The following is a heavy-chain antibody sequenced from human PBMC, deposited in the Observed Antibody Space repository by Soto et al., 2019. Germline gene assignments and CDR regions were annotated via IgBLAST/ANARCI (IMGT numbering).Heavy chain of an antibody. Sequence: QVQLQESGPGLVESSGTLSLTCAVSGGSISSTNWWCWVRQSPGKGLEWIGEIYHNGSPDYNPSLKSRVTISLDRSKNQFSLRLSSVTAADTAIYYCASRKSYYASGTEYWGQGTLVTVSS. J-gene: IGHJ4*02. V-gene: IGHV4-4*02. CDR3: ASRKSYYASGTEY. CDR1: GGSISSTNW. CDR2: IYHNGSP. D-gene: IGHD3-10*01.